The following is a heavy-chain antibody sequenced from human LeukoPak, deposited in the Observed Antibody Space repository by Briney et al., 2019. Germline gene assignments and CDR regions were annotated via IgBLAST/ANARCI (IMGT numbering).Heavy chain of an antibody. CDR3: AKDQDYYDSSGYYPNWFDP. J-gene: IGHJ5*02. D-gene: IGHD3-22*01. CDR2: ISGSGGST. Sequence: GGSLRLSCAASGFTFSSYAMSRVRQAPGKGLEWVSAISGSGGSTYYADSVKGRFTISRDNSKNTLYLRMNSLRAEDTAVYYCAKDQDYYDSSGYYPNWFDPWGQGTLVTVSS. CDR1: GFTFSSYA. V-gene: IGHV3-23*01.